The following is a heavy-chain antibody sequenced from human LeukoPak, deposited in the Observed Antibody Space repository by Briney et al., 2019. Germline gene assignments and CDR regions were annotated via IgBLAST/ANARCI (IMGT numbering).Heavy chain of an antibody. D-gene: IGHD6-13*01. Sequence: GASVKVSCKASGYTFTSYGISWVRQAPGQGLEWMGWISPYNGNTNYAQKFQGRVTMTTDTSTTTAYMELRSLRSEDTAVYYCARDGQLLGFFDYWGQGTLVTVSS. CDR1: GYTFTSYG. CDR3: ARDGQLLGFFDY. V-gene: IGHV1-18*01. CDR2: ISPYNGNT. J-gene: IGHJ4*02.